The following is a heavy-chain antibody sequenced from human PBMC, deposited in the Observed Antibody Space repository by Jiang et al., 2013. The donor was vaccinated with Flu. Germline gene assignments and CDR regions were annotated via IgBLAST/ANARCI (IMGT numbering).Heavy chain of an antibody. Sequence: SGGSISSYYWSWIRQPPGKGLEWIGYIYYSGSTNYNPSLKSRVTISVDTSKNQFSLKLSSVTAADTAVYYCARVRDIVVVPAAFDAFDIWGQGTMVTVSS. CDR2: IYYSGST. J-gene: IGHJ3*02. CDR3: ARVRDIVVVPAAFDAFDI. CDR1: GGSISSYY. V-gene: IGHV4-59*01. D-gene: IGHD2-2*01.